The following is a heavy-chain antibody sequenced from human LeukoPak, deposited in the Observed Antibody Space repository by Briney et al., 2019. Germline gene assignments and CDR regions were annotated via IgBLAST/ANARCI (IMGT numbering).Heavy chain of an antibody. V-gene: IGHV1-69*13. Sequence: ASVKVSCKASGGTFSSYAISWVRQAPGQGLEWMGGIIPIFGTANYAQKFQGRVTITADESTSTAYMELSSLRSEDTAVYYCASRSGYRYSYGPNDYYMDVWGKGTTVTISS. CDR3: ASRSGYRYSYGPNDYYMDV. CDR1: GGTFSSYA. J-gene: IGHJ6*03. D-gene: IGHD5-18*01. CDR2: IIPIFGTA.